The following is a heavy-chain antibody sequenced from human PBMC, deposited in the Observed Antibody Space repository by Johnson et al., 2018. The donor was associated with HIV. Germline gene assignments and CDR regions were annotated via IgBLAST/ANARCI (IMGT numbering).Heavy chain of an antibody. D-gene: IGHD3-3*02. CDR3: ARAHLIFPKNAFDI. CDR2: IKSKTDGGTT. Sequence: VQLVESGGGLVKPGGSLRLSCGPSGFTVTNAWMNWVRQAPGKGLEWVGRIKSKTDGGTTDYAAPVKGRFTISRDNVRNSVYLQMNSLGVEDTGFYYCARAHLIFPKNAFDIWGQGTTVMVSS. J-gene: IGHJ3*02. V-gene: IGHV3-15*01. CDR1: GFTVTNAW.